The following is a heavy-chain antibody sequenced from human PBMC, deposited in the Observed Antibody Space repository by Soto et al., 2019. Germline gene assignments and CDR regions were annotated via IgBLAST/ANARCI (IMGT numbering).Heavy chain of an antibody. CDR1: GYTFTSYG. D-gene: IGHD1-7*01. CDR3: ARDPRGWNYVYLYYYYGMDV. V-gene: IGHV1-18*04. Sequence: ASVKVSCKASGYTFTSYGISWVRQAPGQGLEWMGWISAYNGNTNYAQKLQGRVTMTTDTSTSTAYMELRSLRSDGTAVYYCARDPRGWNYVYLYYYYGMDVWGQGTTVTVSS. CDR2: ISAYNGNT. J-gene: IGHJ6*02.